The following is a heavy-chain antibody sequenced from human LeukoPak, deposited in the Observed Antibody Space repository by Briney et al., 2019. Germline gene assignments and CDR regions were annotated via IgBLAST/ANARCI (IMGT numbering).Heavy chain of an antibody. CDR3: ARDGSYYGFHRD. CDR2: ISGSGGST. CDR1: GFTFSSYA. Sequence: GGSLRLSCAASGFTFSSYAMSWVRQAPGKGLEWVSAISGSGGSTYYADSVKGRFTISRDNSKNTLYLQMNSLRAEDTAVYYCARDGSYYGFHRDWGQGTLVTVSS. V-gene: IGHV3-23*01. J-gene: IGHJ4*02. D-gene: IGHD1-26*01.